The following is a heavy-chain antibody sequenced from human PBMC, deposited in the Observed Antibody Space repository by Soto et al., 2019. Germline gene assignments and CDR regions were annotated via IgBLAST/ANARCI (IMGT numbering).Heavy chain of an antibody. J-gene: IGHJ6*03. CDR3: ARDLVAAADIGYYYLAV. CDR2: IYYSGST. V-gene: IGHV4-31*03. Sequence: SETLSLTCTVSGGSISSGGYYWSWIRQHPGKGLEWIGFIYYSGSTYYNPSLKSRVTISVDTSKNQFSLKVSSVTAADTAVYYCARDLVAAADIGYYYLAVWGKGTTVTVSS. CDR1: GGSISSGGYY. D-gene: IGHD6-25*01.